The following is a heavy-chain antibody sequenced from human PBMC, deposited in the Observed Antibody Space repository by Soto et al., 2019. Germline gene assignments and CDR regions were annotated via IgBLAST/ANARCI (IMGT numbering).Heavy chain of an antibody. CDR3: ATHKVSGYYYYGMDV. CDR2: IDPSDSYT. V-gene: IGHV5-10-1*01. Sequence: GESLKISCKGSGYSFTSYWISWVHQMPGKGLEWMGRIDPSDSYTNYSPSFQGHVTISADKSISTAYLQWSSLKASDTAMYYCATHKVSGYYYYGMDVWGQGTTVTVSS. CDR1: GYSFTSYW. J-gene: IGHJ6*02.